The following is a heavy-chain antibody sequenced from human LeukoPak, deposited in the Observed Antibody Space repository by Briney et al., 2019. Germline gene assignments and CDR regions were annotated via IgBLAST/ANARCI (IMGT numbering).Heavy chain of an antibody. CDR2: INPNSGGT. CDR1: GYTFTGYY. J-gene: IGHJ4*02. V-gene: IGHV1-2*02. Sequence: GASVKVSCKASGYTFTGYYMHWLRQAPGQGLEWMGWINPNSGGTNYAQKFQGRVTMTRDTSISTAYMELSRLRSDDTAVYYCARTPGYYDSSGYYDHDSWGQGTLVTVSS. CDR3: ARTPGYYDSSGYYDHDS. D-gene: IGHD3-22*01.